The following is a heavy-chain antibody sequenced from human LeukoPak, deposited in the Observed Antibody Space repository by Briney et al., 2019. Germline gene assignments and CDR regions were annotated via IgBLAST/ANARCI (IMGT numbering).Heavy chain of an antibody. D-gene: IGHD4-11*01. CDR3: AEELLPVKNFYYFDH. CDR1: GFTFSSYG. CDR2: ISYDGSNK. J-gene: IGHJ4*02. V-gene: IGHV3-30*18. Sequence: GRSLRLSCAASGFTFSSYGMHWVRQAPGKGLEWVAVISYDGSNKYHADSVKGRFTISRDNSKNTLYLQMNSLRPEDTAVYYCAEELLPVKNFYYFDHWGQGTLVTVSS.